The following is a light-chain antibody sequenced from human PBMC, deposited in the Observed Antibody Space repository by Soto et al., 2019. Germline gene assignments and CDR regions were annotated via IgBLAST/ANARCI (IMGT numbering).Light chain of an antibody. J-gene: IGKJ1*01. CDR2: GAS. Sequence: VMTQAPATLSLSPGERATLSCRASQSFSSSYLAWYQQKPGQAPRLLIYGASSRATGIPDRFSGSGSGTDFTLTISRLEPEDFAVYYCQQYGSSSWTFGQGTKVDI. V-gene: IGKV3-20*01. CDR3: QQYGSSSWT. CDR1: QSFSSSY.